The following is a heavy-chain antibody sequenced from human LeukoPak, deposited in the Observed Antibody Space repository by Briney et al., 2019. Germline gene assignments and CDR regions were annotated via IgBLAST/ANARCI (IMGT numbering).Heavy chain of an antibody. D-gene: IGHD3-22*01. CDR1: GFTFTTYW. CDR2: IWYDGSNK. J-gene: IGHJ4*02. V-gene: IGHV3-33*08. Sequence: PGGSLRLSCAASGFTFTTYWMHWVRQAPGKGLEWVAVIWYDGSNKYYADSVKGRFTISRDNSKNTLYLQMNSLRAEDTAVYYCARGLETYYYDSSGYYFDYWGQGTLVTVSS. CDR3: ARGLETYYYDSSGYYFDY.